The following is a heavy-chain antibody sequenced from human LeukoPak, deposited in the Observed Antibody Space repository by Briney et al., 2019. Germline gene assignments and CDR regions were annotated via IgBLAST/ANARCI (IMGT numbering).Heavy chain of an antibody. J-gene: IGHJ4*02. D-gene: IGHD5-18*01. V-gene: IGHV4-59*01. CDR2: IYYTGST. CDR3: ARMYGYTYGPDY. Sequence: ASETLSLTCNVSGGSISTYYWTWIRQPPGKELEWIGYIYYTGSTYYNPSLKSRATISVDTSMDQFSLKLSSVTAADTAVYFCARMYGYTYGPDYWGQGTLVTVSS. CDR1: GGSISTYY.